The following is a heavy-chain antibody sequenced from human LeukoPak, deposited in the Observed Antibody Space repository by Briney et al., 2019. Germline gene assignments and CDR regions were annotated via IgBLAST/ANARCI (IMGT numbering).Heavy chain of an antibody. V-gene: IGHV4-31*03. Sequence: SETLSLTCTVSGGSISSGGYYWSWIRQHPGRGLEWIGYIYYSGSTYYNPSLKSRVTISVDTSKNQFSLKLNSVTAADTAVYYCARDVWGRGAFDIWGQGTMVTVSS. CDR1: GGSISSGGYY. CDR2: IYYSGST. CDR3: ARDVWGRGAFDI. J-gene: IGHJ3*02. D-gene: IGHD7-27*01.